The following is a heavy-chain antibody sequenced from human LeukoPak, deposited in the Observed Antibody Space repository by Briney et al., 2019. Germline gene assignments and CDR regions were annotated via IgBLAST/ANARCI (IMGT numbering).Heavy chain of an antibody. Sequence: SETLSLTCTVSGDSFTSYYWSWIRQPPGQGLEWIAYIYHSGNTNSNPSLKSRVTTSIDTSTNQFSLRLSSVTAADTAVYYCARFTMRGWYYFGYWGQGILVTVSS. CDR2: IYHSGNT. CDR3: ARFTMRGWYYFGY. J-gene: IGHJ4*02. CDR1: GDSFTSYY. D-gene: IGHD6-19*01. V-gene: IGHV4-59*01.